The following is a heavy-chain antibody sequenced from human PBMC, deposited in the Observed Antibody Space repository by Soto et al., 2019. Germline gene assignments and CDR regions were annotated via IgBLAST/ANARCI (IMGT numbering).Heavy chain of an antibody. CDR2: ISSSSYI. CDR1: GFTFSSYS. J-gene: IGHJ6*02. Sequence: GGSLRLSCAASGFTFSSYSMNWVRQAPGKGLEWVSSISSSSYIYYADSVRGRFTISRDNAKNSLYLQMNSLGAEDTAVYYCARDSRDYGMDVWGQGTTVTVSS. V-gene: IGHV3-21*01. CDR3: ARDSRDYGMDV.